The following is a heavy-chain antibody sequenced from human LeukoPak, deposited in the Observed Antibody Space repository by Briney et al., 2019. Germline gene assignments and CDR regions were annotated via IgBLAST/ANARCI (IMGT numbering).Heavy chain of an antibody. D-gene: IGHD6-19*01. J-gene: IGHJ5*02. V-gene: IGHV3-48*03. CDR2: ITMSGSVI. CDR1: GFSFDRYE. Sequence: GGSLRLSCATSGFSFDRYEMNWVRRAPGKGLEWISYITMSGSVIQYSSSVKGRFTTSRDNARNSLYLQMNSLRADDTAVYYCARGGWSRGWFDPWGQGTLVTVSS. CDR3: ARGGWSRGWFDP.